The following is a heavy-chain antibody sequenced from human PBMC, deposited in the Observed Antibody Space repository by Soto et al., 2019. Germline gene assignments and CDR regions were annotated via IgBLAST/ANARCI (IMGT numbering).Heavy chain of an antibody. D-gene: IGHD4-4*01. CDR1: GFTFSSYA. J-gene: IGHJ5*02. CDR3: AKAANYNNPPYNWFDP. Sequence: EVQLLESGGGLVQPGGSLRLSCAASGFTFSSYAMSSVRQAPGKGLEWASTISGAGGTTYYTDSVKGRFTISRDNSKDTLYLQMNSLRAGDTVVYYCAKAANYNNPPYNWFDPWGQGTLVTVSS. CDR2: ISGAGGTT. V-gene: IGHV3-23*01.